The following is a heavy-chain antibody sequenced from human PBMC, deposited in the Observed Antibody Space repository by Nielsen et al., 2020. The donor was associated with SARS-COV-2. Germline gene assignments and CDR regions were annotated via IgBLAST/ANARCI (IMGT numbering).Heavy chain of an antibody. CDR3: ARAADYYDSSGSIATFFDY. CDR1: GFTFSSYW. Sequence: GESLKISCAASGFTFSSYWMSWVRQAPGKGLEWVANIKQDGSEKYYVDSVKGRFTISRDNAKNSLYLQMNSLRAEDTAVYYCARAADYYDSSGSIATFFDYWGQGTLVTVSS. V-gene: IGHV3-7*02. D-gene: IGHD3-22*01. J-gene: IGHJ4*02. CDR2: IKQDGSEK.